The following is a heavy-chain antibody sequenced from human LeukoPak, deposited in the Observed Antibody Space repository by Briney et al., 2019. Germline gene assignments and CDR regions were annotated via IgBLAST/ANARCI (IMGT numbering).Heavy chain of an antibody. CDR2: IYSGGST. Sequence: GGSLRLPCAASGFTVSSSYMSWVRQAPGKGLEWVSVIYSGGSTYYADSVKGRFTISGDNSKNTLYLQMNSLRAEDTAVYYCARSPSYYYDSSGYYGPDYWGQGTLVTVSS. V-gene: IGHV3-66*02. CDR1: GFTVSSSY. J-gene: IGHJ4*02. D-gene: IGHD3-22*01. CDR3: ARSPSYYYDSSGYYGPDY.